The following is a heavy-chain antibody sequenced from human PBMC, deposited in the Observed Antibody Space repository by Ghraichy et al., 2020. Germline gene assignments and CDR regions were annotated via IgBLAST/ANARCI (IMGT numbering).Heavy chain of an antibody. V-gene: IGHV4-39*01. Sequence: SETLSLTCTVSGGSISGSLYYWICNRQPPGKGREWIVSIYYSGSTYYNPSLQSRVTISVDTSKYHFSLRLNSVTASDTAVYYCARHVIRSWYPAGVDYWGQGTLVTVSS. D-gene: IGHD6-13*01. J-gene: IGHJ4*02. CDR2: IYYSGST. CDR1: GGSISGSLYY. CDR3: ARHVIRSWYPAGVDY.